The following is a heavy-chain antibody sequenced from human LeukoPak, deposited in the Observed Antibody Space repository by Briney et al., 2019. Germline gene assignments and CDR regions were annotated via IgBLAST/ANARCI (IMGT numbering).Heavy chain of an antibody. V-gene: IGHV3-73*01. J-gene: IGHJ4*02. CDR1: GFTFSGSA. CDR3: TRRGSGSYLVDY. CDR2: IRSKANSYAT. D-gene: IGHD1-26*01. Sequence: GGSLRLSCAASGFTFSGSAMHWVRQASGKGLGWVGRIRSKANSYATAYAASVKGRFTISRDDSKNTAYLQMNSLKTEDTAVYYCTRRGSGSYLVDYWGQGTLVTVSS.